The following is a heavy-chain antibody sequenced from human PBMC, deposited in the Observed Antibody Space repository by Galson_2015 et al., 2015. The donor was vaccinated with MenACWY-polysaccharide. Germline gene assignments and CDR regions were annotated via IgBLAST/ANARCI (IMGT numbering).Heavy chain of an antibody. CDR2: LSGPGDAT. Sequence: SLRLSCAASGFTFNKFYMAWVRQAPGKGPEWVSALSGPGDATFYADSVRGRFTISRDNSQNTLYLHMSSLRVDDTAVYFCAKAFPVQKATVLSDYWGQGTLVTVSP. D-gene: IGHD5-24*01. J-gene: IGHJ4*02. V-gene: IGHV3-23*01. CDR3: AKAFPVQKATVLSDY. CDR1: GFTFNKFY.